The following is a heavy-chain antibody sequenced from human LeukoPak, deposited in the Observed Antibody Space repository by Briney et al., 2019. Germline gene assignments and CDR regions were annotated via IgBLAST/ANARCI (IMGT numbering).Heavy chain of an antibody. CDR2: INPSVGRT. V-gene: IGHV1-46*01. CDR1: GYTFTRYY. Sequence: ASVKVSCKASGYTFTRYYMHWVRQAPGQGLEWMGIINPSVGRTTYPQKFQGRVTLSSDTSTSTVYMDLSSLGSEDTAVYYCATRLELLPSPFDYWGQGTLVTVSS. CDR3: ATRLELLPSPFDY. J-gene: IGHJ4*02. D-gene: IGHD1-26*01.